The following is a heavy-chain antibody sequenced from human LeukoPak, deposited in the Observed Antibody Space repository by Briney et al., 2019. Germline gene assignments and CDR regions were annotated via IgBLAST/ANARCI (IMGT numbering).Heavy chain of an antibody. Sequence: PSGTLSLTCAVSGGSISSSNWWSWVRQPPGKGLEWIGEIYHSGSTNYNPSLKSRVTISVDKSKNQFSLKLSSVTAADTAVYYCASTDKGYFDWLLATKPLPLFDYWGQGTLVTVSS. J-gene: IGHJ4*02. CDR3: ASTDKGYFDWLLATKPLPLFDY. CDR2: IYHSGST. V-gene: IGHV4-4*02. D-gene: IGHD3-9*01. CDR1: GGSISSSNW.